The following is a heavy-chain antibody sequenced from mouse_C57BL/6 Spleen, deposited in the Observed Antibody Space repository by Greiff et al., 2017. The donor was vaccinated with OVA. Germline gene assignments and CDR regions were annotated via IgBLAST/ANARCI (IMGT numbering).Heavy chain of an antibody. J-gene: IGHJ2*01. V-gene: IGHV1-55*01. Sequence: QVQLQQPGAELVKPGASVKMSCKASGYTFTSYWITWVKQRPGQGLEWIGDIYPGSGSTNYNEKFKSKATLTVDTSSSTAYMQLSSLTSEDSAVYYCARRGPSYSNYEYWGQGTTLTVSS. CDR1: GYTFTSYW. D-gene: IGHD2-5*01. CDR2: IYPGSGST. CDR3: ARRGPSYSNYEY.